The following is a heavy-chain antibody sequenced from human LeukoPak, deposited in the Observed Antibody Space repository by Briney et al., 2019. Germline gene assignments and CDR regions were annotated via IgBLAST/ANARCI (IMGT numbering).Heavy chain of an antibody. CDR3: ARGILITDYYDSSGPPGY. Sequence: ASVKVSCKASGYTFTGYYMHWVRQAPGQGLEWMGRINPNSGDTNYAQKFQGRVTMTRDTSISTAYMELSRLRSDDTAVYYCARGILITDYYDSSGPPGYWGQGTLVTASS. CDR1: GYTFTGYY. CDR2: INPNSGDT. J-gene: IGHJ4*02. D-gene: IGHD3-22*01. V-gene: IGHV1-2*06.